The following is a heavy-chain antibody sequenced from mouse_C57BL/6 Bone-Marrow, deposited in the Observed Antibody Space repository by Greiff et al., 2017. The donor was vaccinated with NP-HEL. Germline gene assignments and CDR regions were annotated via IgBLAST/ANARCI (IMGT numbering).Heavy chain of an antibody. J-gene: IGHJ2*01. CDR1: GYTFTSYD. D-gene: IGHD1-1*01. CDR2: IYPRDGST. CDR3: ARLYYYGSSFYYFDY. Sequence: VMLQQSGPELVKPGASVKLSCKASGYTFTSYDINWVKQRPGQGLEWIGWIYPRDGSTKYNEKFKGKATLTVDTSSSTAYMELHSLTSEDSAVYFCARLYYYGSSFYYFDYWGQGTTLTVSS. V-gene: IGHV1-85*01.